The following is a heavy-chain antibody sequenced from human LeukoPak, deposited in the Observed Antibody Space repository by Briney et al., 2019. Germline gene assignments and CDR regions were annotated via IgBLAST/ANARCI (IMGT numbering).Heavy chain of an antibody. Sequence: SGTLSLTCAVSGGSVSSSNWWSWVRQPPGKGLEWIGEIYHSGSTNYNPSLKSRVTISVDKSKNQFSLKLSSVTAADTAVYYCASRCYYYDSSGCPGYWGQGTLVTVSS. V-gene: IGHV4-4*02. CDR1: GGSVSSSNW. D-gene: IGHD3-22*01. J-gene: IGHJ4*02. CDR3: ASRCYYYDSSGCPGY. CDR2: IYHSGST.